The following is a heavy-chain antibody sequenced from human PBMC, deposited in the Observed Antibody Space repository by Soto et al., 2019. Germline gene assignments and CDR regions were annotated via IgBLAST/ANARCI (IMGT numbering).Heavy chain of an antibody. J-gene: IGHJ4*02. V-gene: IGHV3-23*01. CDR2: ISGSGGST. CDR3: TKRPSAGLWFGEDYFDY. Sequence: EVQLLESGGGLVQPGGSLRLSCAASGFTFSSCAMSWVRQTPGKGLEWVSGISGSGGSTYYADSVKGRFTISRDNSKDTLFLQMNSLRAGDTAVYYCTKRPSAGLWFGEDYFDYWGQGSLVTVSS. D-gene: IGHD3-10*01. CDR1: GFTFSSCA.